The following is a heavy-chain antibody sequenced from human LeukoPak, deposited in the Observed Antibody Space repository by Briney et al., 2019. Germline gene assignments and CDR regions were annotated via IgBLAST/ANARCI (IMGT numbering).Heavy chain of an antibody. Sequence: PSETLSLTCTVSGGSISSSSYYWGWIRQPPGKGLEWIGSIDYSGSTYYNPSLKSRFTISVDTPKNHFSLKLSSVTAADTAVYYCAGRRDGYTHDAFDIWGQGTMVTVSS. J-gene: IGHJ3*02. CDR2: IDYSGST. CDR1: GGSISSSSYY. CDR3: AGRRDGYTHDAFDI. V-gene: IGHV4-39*07. D-gene: IGHD5-24*01.